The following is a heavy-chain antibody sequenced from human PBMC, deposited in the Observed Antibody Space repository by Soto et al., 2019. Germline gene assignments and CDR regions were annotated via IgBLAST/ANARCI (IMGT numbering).Heavy chain of an antibody. J-gene: IGHJ4*02. Sequence: QVQLVQSGAEVKKPGASVKVSCKASGGSFGNSAINWVRQTPGQGLEWLGGFIPVYRTLNYAQKFQGRGTITANESTGKAYMTLSSLAADDSAVYYCATGVIWIGYFTVDSWGQGTRVTVSS. D-gene: IGHD3-3*01. CDR1: GGSFGNSA. V-gene: IGHV1-69*01. CDR3: ATGVIWIGYFTVDS. CDR2: FIPVYRTL.